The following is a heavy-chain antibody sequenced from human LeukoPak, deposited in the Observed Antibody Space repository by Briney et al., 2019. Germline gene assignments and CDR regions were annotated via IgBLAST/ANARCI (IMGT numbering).Heavy chain of an antibody. Sequence: GGFLRLSCAASGVTFSNYCVHWVRQAPGKGLVWVSRINPDGSTINYADSVKGRFTISRDNAKNTLYLQMNSLRAEDTAVYYCATAGNYRFDYWGQGTLVTVSS. CDR3: ATAGNYRFDY. J-gene: IGHJ4*02. CDR2: INPDGSTI. V-gene: IGHV3-74*01. CDR1: GVTFSNYC. D-gene: IGHD1-7*01.